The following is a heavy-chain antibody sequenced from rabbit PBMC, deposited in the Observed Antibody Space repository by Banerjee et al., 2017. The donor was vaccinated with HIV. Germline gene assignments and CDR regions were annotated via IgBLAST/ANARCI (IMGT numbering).Heavy chain of an antibody. CDR1: GFSFTSSYY. Sequence: QSLEESGGDLVKPGASLTLTCTASGFSFTSSYYMCWVRQAPGKGLEWIACIYTGSIGSSYYASWAKGRFTISKASSTTVTLQMTSLTAAGTATYFCAREGYGDGTGDYDLWGPGTLVTVS. CDR3: AREGYGDGTGDYDL. CDR2: IYTGSIGSS. D-gene: IGHD7-1*01. V-gene: IGHV1S40*01. J-gene: IGHJ6*01.